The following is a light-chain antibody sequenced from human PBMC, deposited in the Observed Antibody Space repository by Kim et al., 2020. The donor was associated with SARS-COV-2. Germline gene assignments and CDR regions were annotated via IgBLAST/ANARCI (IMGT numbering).Light chain of an antibody. CDR2: GAS. J-gene: IGKJ1*01. CDR1: QNISTS. V-gene: IGKV1-5*01. Sequence: DIQMTQSPSTLSAFVGDRVTITCQASQNISTSLAWYQHKPGKAPTLLIFGASNLQSGAPSRFSGSGSGTEFTLSVHSLHPDDFATYYCQQYSTYWTFGQGTKVDIK. CDR3: QQYSTYWT.